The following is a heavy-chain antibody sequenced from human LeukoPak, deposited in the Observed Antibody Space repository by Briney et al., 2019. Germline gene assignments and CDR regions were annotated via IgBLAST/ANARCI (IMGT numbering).Heavy chain of an antibody. D-gene: IGHD3-10*01. CDR2: IYTSGSN. Sequence: PSETLSLTCTVSGGSISSYYWSWLRQPAGKGLEWIGRIYTSGSNNYNPSLKSRVTISVDTSKNQFSLKLSSVTAADTAVYFCARVYYGRTYDYWYFDLWGRGTLVTVSS. J-gene: IGHJ2*01. CDR1: GGSISSYY. CDR3: ARVYYGRTYDYWYFDL. V-gene: IGHV4-4*07.